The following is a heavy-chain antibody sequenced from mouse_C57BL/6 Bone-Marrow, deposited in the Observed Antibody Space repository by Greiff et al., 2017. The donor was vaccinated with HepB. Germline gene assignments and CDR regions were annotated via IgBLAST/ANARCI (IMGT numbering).Heavy chain of an antibody. CDR3: AMGPDPAWFAY. V-gene: IGHV1-74*01. CDR1: GYTFTSYW. Sequence: QVQLQQPGAELVKPGASVKVSCKASGYTFTSYWMHWVKQRPGQGLEWIGRIHPSDSDTNYNQKFKGKATLTVDKSSSTPYMQLSSLTSEDSAVSYCAMGPDPAWFAYWGPGTLVTVSA. CDR2: IHPSDSDT. J-gene: IGHJ3*01.